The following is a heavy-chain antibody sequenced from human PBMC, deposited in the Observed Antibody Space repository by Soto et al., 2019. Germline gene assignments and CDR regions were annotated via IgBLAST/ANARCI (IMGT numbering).Heavy chain of an antibody. CDR3: AKDLTRQLAYWLDP. J-gene: IGHJ5*02. CDR1: GFSFTGYY. Sequence: ASVKVSCKASGFSFTGYYIHWLRQAPGQGLEWMGWINAHSGGTEYAQRFQGRVTLTRDTSIATAYLTLTSLTSDDTALYYFAKDLTRQLAYWLDPWGQGTQVTVSS. V-gene: IGHV1-2*02. CDR2: INAHSGGT. D-gene: IGHD6-6*01.